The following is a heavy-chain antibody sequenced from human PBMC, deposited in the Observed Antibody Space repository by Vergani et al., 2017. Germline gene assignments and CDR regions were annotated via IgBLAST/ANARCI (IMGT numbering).Heavy chain of an antibody. CDR2: ISGSGGST. Sequence: EVQLLESGGDLVQPGGSLRLSCAASGFTFNHYAMNWVRQAPGKGLEWVSGISGSGGSTYYAGSVKGRFTISRDSSKNTLYLQMNSLSAGDTAVYYCAKAKPRNSGYDYLYYYRAMDVWGQGTTVTVSS. CDR1: GFTFNHYA. D-gene: IGHD5-12*01. J-gene: IGHJ6*02. CDR3: AKAKPRNSGYDYLYYYRAMDV. V-gene: IGHV3-23*01.